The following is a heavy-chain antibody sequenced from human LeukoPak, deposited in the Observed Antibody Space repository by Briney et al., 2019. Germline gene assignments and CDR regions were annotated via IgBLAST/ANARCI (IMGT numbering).Heavy chain of an antibody. CDR1: GFTFSSYE. CDR2: ISSSGSTI. D-gene: IGHD2-15*01. V-gene: IGHV3-48*03. Sequence: SGGSLRLSCAASGFTFSSYEMNWVRQAPGKGLEWVSYISSSGSTIYYADSVKGRFTISRDNAKNSLYLQMNSLRAEDTAVYYCASKGPLVAYYYYYGMDVWGQGTTVTVSS. CDR3: ASKGPLVAYYYYYGMDV. J-gene: IGHJ6*02.